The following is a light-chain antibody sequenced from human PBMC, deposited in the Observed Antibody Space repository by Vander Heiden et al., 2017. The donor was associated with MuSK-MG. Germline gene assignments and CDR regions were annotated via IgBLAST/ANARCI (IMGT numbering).Light chain of an antibody. CDR1: SSEVGGYNY. V-gene: IGLV2-14*01. Sequence: QSALTQPASVAGSPGQSITISRTGTSSEVGGYNYVSWYQQPPGKAPNLMIYDVSNRHSGVSNRFSGSKSGNTASLTISGLQAEDEADYYCSSYTSGSTLVVFGGGTKLTVL. J-gene: IGLJ2*01. CDR2: DVS. CDR3: SSYTSGSTLVV.